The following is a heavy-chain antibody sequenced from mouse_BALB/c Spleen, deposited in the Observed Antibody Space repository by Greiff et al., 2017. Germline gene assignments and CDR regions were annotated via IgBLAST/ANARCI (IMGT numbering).Heavy chain of an antibody. J-gene: IGHJ3*01. D-gene: IGHD2-1*01. CDR3: TRDQGVYGNYWFAY. CDR2: ISSGGSYT. Sequence: VQLKESGGGLVKPGGSLKLSCAASGFTFSSYTMSWVRQTPEKRLEWVATISSGGSYTYYPDSVKGRFTISRDNAKNTLYLQMSSLKSEDTAMYYCTRDQGVYGNYWFAYWGQGTLVTVSA. V-gene: IGHV5-6-4*01. CDR1: GFTFSSYT.